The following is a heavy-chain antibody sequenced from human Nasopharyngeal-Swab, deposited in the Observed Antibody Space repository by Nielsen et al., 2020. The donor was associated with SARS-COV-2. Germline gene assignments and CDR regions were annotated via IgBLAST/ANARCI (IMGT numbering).Heavy chain of an antibody. Sequence: WVRQAPGQGLEWMGIINPSGGSATYAQRFQGKVTMTRDTSTSTVFMELSSLKPEDTAVYYCARDRYGSGSFLGYWGQGTLVTVSS. D-gene: IGHD3-10*01. V-gene: IGHV1-46*01. J-gene: IGHJ4*02. CDR2: INPSGGSA. CDR3: ARDRYGSGSFLGY.